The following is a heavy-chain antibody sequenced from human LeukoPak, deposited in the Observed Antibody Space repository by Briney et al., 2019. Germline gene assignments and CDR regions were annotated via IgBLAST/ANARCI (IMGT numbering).Heavy chain of an antibody. CDR3: ARGPYCGGDCYQYYFDY. CDR1: GFTFSSHS. V-gene: IGHV3-21*01. D-gene: IGHD2-21*02. J-gene: IGHJ4*02. Sequence: GGSLRLSCAASGFTFSSHSMNWVRQAPGKGLEWVSAISSGGRYINYADSVRGRFTISRDNAKDSLYLQMNSLRAEDTAVYYCARGPYCGGDCYQYYFDYWGQGTLVIVSS. CDR2: ISSGGRYI.